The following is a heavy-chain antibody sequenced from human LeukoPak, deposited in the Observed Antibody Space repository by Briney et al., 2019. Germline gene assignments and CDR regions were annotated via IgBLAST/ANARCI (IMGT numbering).Heavy chain of an antibody. CDR1: GYTFTSYD. J-gene: IGHJ4*02. Sequence: ASVKVSCKASGYTFTSYDINWVRQATGQGLEWMGWMNPNSGNTGYAQKFQGRVTMTRNTSISTAYMELSSLRSEDTAVYYCARGRGYCSSTSCQGRDYWGQGTLVTVSS. CDR3: ARGRGYCSSTSCQGRDY. V-gene: IGHV1-8*01. CDR2: MNPNSGNT. D-gene: IGHD2-2*01.